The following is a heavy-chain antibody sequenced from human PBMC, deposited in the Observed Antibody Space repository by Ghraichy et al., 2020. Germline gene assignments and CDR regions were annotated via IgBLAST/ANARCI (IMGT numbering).Heavy chain of an antibody. D-gene: IGHD3-22*01. CDR1: GGSISSYY. Sequence: SETLSLTCTVSGGSISSYYWSWIRQPPGKGLEWIGYIYYSGSTNYNPSLKSRVTISVDTSKNQFSLKLSSVTAADMAVYYCARFNYYDSSGYYSYFDYWGQGTLVTVSS. V-gene: IGHV4-59*01. CDR2: IYYSGST. J-gene: IGHJ4*02. CDR3: ARFNYYDSSGYYSYFDY.